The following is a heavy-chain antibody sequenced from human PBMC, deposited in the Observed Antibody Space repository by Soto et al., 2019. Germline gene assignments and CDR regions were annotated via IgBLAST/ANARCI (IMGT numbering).Heavy chain of an antibody. D-gene: IGHD5-18*01. CDR2: INHSGST. V-gene: IGHV4-34*01. CDR3: AGGTWIQLWSDYYYYGMDV. CDR1: GGSFSGYY. Sequence: QVQLQQWGAGLLKPSETLSLTCAVYGGSFSGYYWSWIRQPPGKGLEWIGEINHSGSTNYNPSLKSRVTISVDTSKNQFSLKLSSVTAADTAVYYCAGGTWIQLWSDYYYYGMDVWGQGTTVTVSS. J-gene: IGHJ6*02.